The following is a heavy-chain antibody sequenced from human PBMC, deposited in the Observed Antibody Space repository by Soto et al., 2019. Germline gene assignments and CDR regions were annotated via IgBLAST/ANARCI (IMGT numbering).Heavy chain of an antibody. D-gene: IGHD3-9*01. CDR2: IYHSGST. CDR1: GGSISSSNW. CDR3: ARGGATYYDILTGYYYYYGMDV. Sequence: PSETLSLTCAVSGGSISSSNWWSWVRQPPGKGLEWIGEIYHSGSTNYNPSLKSRVTISVDKSKNQFSLKLSSVTAADTAVYYCARGGATYYDILTGYYYYYGMDVWGQGTTVTAP. J-gene: IGHJ6*02. V-gene: IGHV4-4*02.